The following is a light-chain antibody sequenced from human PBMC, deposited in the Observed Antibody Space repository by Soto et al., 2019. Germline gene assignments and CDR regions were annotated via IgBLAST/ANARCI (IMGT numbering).Light chain of an antibody. V-gene: IGKV3-15*01. J-gene: IGKJ1*01. CDR2: GAS. Sequence: EIVLTQSPGTLSLSPGERVTLSCRASESVSTNLAWYQQKAGQAPRLLIYGASTGATGIPARFSGSGSGTEFTLTISSLQSEDFAVYYCQQYSIWRTFGQGTKVDNK. CDR1: ESVSTN. CDR3: QQYSIWRT.